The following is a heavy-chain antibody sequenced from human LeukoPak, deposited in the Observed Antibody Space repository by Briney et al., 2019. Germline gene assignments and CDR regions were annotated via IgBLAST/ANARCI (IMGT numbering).Heavy chain of an antibody. V-gene: IGHV1-24*01. D-gene: IGHD4-17*01. J-gene: IGHJ4*02. CDR3: APGHEYGLFDY. CDR2: FDPGMAET. CDR1: GYSLSELT. Sequence: ASVKVPCKVSGYSLSELTMHWVRHAPGKGLEWMGGFDPGMAETIYAEKFQGRITMTEDTSTDTAYMELSSLRSEDTAVYYCAPGHEYGLFDYWGQGTLVTVSS.